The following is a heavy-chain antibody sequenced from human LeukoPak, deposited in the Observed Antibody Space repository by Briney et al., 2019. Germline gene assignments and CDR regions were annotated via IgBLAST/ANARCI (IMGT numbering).Heavy chain of an antibody. CDR1: GLTCSSYA. Sequence: GGSLRLSCAASGLTCSSYAVSWVRQAPGKGLEWVSGISGSGGSTYFADSVKGRFTISRDNSKNTVYLQMNSLRDEDTAVYYCAEGIRANEYWSQGTLVTVSS. CDR2: ISGSGGST. V-gene: IGHV3-23*01. CDR3: AEGIRANEY. J-gene: IGHJ4*02.